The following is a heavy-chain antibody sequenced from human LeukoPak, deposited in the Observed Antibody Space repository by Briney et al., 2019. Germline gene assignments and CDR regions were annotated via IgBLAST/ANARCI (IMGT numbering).Heavy chain of an antibody. J-gene: IGHJ4*02. CDR3: VRTPPNWGADY. Sequence: ASVKVSCKASGYTLTSYDINWVRQATGQGLEWMGWMSPNSGDTGYAQEFQGRLTMTRDTSITTAYMELSSLRSEDTAVYYCVRTPPNWGADYWGQGTLVTVSS. V-gene: IGHV1-8*01. CDR1: GYTLTSYD. D-gene: IGHD3-16*01. CDR2: MSPNSGDT.